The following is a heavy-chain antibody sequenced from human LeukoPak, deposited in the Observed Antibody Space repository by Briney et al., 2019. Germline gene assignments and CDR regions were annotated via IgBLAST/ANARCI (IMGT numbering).Heavy chain of an antibody. CDR1: GGSISSSSYY. D-gene: IGHD1-26*01. J-gene: IGHJ3*02. V-gene: IGHV4-61*05. CDR2: IYYSGST. CDR3: ARGVGANDDAFDI. Sequence: PSETLSLTCTVSGGSISSSSYYWGWIRQPPGKGLEWIGYIYYSGSTNYNPSLKSRVTISVDTSKNQFSLKLSSVTAADTAVYYCARGVGANDDAFDIWGQGTMVTVSS.